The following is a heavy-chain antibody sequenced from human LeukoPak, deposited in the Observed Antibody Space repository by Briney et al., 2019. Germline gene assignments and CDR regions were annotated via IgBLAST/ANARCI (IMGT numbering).Heavy chain of an antibody. Sequence: ASLKPSCTASGYTFTSYDINSGRRATGHQRKWLRGMNPNSGNTGYAPNFPCRVTMPGNTSISTAYMELSSLRCEDTAVYYCARVIAAAGYYDYYYYMDVWGRGTTVTVSS. V-gene: IGHV1-8*01. CDR2: MNPNSGNT. CDR3: ARVIAAAGYYDYYYYMDV. CDR1: GYTFTSYD. J-gene: IGHJ6*03. D-gene: IGHD6-13*01.